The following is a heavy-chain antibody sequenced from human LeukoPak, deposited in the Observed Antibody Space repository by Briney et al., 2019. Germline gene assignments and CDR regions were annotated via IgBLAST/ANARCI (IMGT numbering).Heavy chain of an antibody. CDR3: AGSPIYSSSSLSFDY. CDR1: GGSISSYY. Sequence: SETLSLTCTVSGGSISSYYWSWIRQPPGKGLEWIGYIYYSGSTNYNPSLKSRVTISVDTSKNQFSLKLSPVTAADTAAYYCAGSPIYSSSSLSFDYWGQGTLVTVSS. V-gene: IGHV4-59*01. CDR2: IYYSGST. D-gene: IGHD6-6*01. J-gene: IGHJ4*02.